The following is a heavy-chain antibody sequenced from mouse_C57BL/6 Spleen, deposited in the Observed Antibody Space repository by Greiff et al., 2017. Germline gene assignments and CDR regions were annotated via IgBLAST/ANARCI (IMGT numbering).Heavy chain of an antibody. Sequence: QVQLQQSGAELVRPGASVTLSCKASGYTFTDYEMHWVKQTPVHGLEWIGAIDPETGGTAYNQKFKGKAILTADKSSSTAYMELRSLTSEDAAVYYCTRYDAMDYWGQGTSVTVSS. V-gene: IGHV1-15*01. J-gene: IGHJ4*01. CDR3: TRYDAMDY. CDR2: IDPETGGT. CDR1: GYTFTDYE.